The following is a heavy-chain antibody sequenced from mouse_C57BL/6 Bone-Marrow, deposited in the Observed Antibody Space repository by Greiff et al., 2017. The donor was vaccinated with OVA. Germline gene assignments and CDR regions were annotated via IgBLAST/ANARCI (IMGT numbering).Heavy chain of an antibody. Sequence: EVKLMESGGGLVQPGGSLKLSCAASGFTFSDYYMYWVRQTPEKRLEWVAYISNGGGSTYYPDTVKGRFTISRDNAKNTLYLQMSRLKSEDTAMYYCARRYYDYDGSAWFAYWGQGTLVTVSA. J-gene: IGHJ3*01. CDR2: ISNGGGST. D-gene: IGHD2-4*01. CDR3: ARRYYDYDGSAWFAY. V-gene: IGHV5-12*01. CDR1: GFTFSDYY.